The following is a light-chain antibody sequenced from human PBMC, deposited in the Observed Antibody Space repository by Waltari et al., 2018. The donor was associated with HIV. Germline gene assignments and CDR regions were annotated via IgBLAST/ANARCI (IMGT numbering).Light chain of an antibody. J-gene: IGLJ2*01. Sequence: QSALTQPASVSGSPGQSITISCTGTSSDVGSYNLVSWYQQHPGKAPKLMIYEVSNRPSGVSNRFSGSKSGNTASLTISGLQAEDESYYYCCSYAGSSTLVFGGGTKLTVL. V-gene: IGLV2-23*02. CDR2: EVS. CDR1: SSDVGSYNL. CDR3: CSYAGSSTLV.